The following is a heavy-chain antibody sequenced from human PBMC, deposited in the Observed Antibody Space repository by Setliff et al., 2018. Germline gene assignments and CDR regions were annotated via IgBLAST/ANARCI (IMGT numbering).Heavy chain of an antibody. CDR3: ATTLEGCGDDCWTIKH. CDR2: INTGSGVA. V-gene: IGHV1-3*04. D-gene: IGHD2-21*02. CDR1: GYTFNIYP. Sequence: GASVKVSCKASGYTFNIYPMHWVRQAPGQRPEWMGRINTGSGVARYSHNFQGRVTFTRDTSATTAYMDLSSLMSEDTAVYYCATTLEGCGDDCWTIKHWSQGTLVTVSS. J-gene: IGHJ1*01.